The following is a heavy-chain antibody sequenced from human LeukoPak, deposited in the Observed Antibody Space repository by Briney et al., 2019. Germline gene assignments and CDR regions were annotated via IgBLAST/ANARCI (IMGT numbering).Heavy chain of an antibody. Sequence: SETLSLTCTVSGGSISSGRYYWIRLRQPPGTGLEWLGYISYTGPTNSSPSHRSRVAISGATSKSQFSLNLSSGTAADTAVYYCARTYNLPGGFYMGVWGKGTTVIVS. CDR3: ARTYNLPGGFYMGV. V-gene: IGHV4-31*03. CDR1: GGSISSGRYY. D-gene: IGHD1-1*01. CDR2: ISYTGPT. J-gene: IGHJ6*03.